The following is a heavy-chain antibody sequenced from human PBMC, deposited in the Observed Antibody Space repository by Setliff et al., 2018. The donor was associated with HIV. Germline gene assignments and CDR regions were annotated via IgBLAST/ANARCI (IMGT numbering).Heavy chain of an antibody. CDR2: INPNSGGT. Sequence: GASVKVSCKASGYTFTDYYMHWVRQAPGQGLEWMGRINPNSGGTNYVQKFQGRVTMTRDRSISTAYMELSRLRSDNTGVYYCASKVHCTNGVCLDAFDIWGQGTTVTV. V-gene: IGHV1-2*05. D-gene: IGHD2-8*01. CDR1: GYTFTDYY. CDR3: ASKVHCTNGVCLDAFDI. J-gene: IGHJ3*02.